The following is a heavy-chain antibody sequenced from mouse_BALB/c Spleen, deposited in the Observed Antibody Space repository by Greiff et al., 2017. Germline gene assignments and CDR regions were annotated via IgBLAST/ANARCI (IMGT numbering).Heavy chain of an antibody. CDR3: ARDRGYDGRFFDY. V-gene: IGHV2-6-7*01. CDR2: IRGYGST. J-gene: IGHJ2*01. Sequence: LVAPSQSLSITCTVSGFSLTGSGVNLVRQPPGKGLEWRGMIRGYGSTDYNSALKSRLSISKDNSKSQVFLKMNSLQTDDTARYYCARDRGYDGRFFDYWGQGTTLTVSS. D-gene: IGHD2-14*01. CDR1: GFSLTGSG.